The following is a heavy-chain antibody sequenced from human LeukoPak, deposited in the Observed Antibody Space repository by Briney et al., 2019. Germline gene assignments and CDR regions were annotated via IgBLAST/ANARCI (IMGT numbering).Heavy chain of an antibody. J-gene: IGHJ4*02. D-gene: IGHD4-17*01. CDR3: ARSATVTTGYFDY. Sequence: TETLSLTCSVSGGSISSSGHYWGWIRQSPEKGLDWIGSIYSNGNTYYNPSVKSRVTISVDTSKNQFSLKLTSVTAAETAVYYCARSATVTTGYFDYWGQGALVTVSS. V-gene: IGHV4-39*07. CDR1: GGSISSSGHY. CDR2: IYSNGNT.